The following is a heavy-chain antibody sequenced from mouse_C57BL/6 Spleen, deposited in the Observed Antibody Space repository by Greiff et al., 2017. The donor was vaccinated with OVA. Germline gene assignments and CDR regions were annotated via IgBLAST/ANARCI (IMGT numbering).Heavy chain of an antibody. CDR3: ATGGSFPMDY. Sequence: VQLQQSVAELVRPGASVKLSCTASGFNIKNTYVHWVKQRPEQGLEWIGRIDPANGNTKYAPKFQGKATITADTSSNTAYLQLSSLTSEDTAIYYCATGGSFPMDYWGQGTSVTVSS. CDR1: GFNIKNTY. J-gene: IGHJ4*01. V-gene: IGHV14-3*01. D-gene: IGHD1-1*01. CDR2: IDPANGNT.